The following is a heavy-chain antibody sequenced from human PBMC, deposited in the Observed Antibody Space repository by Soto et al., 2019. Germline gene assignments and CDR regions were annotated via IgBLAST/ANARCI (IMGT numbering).Heavy chain of an antibody. D-gene: IGHD6-13*01. CDR2: IIPIFGTP. CDR1: GGTFSSYA. V-gene: IGHV1-69*12. J-gene: IGHJ6*02. CDR3: ARAGDTSTWYWEGGYYGLDV. Sequence: QVQLVQPGAEVKKPGSSVKVSCKASGGTFSSYAISWVRQAPGQGLEWMGGIIPIFGTPNYAQKFQGRVTITADESTITAYMELSSLRSEDTAVYFCARAGDTSTWYWEGGYYGLDVWGQGTTVTVSS.